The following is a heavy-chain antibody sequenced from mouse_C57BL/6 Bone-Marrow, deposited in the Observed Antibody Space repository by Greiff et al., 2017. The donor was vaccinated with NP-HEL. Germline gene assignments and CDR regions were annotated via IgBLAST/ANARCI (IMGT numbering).Heavy chain of an antibody. CDR1: GFTFSDAW. Sequence: EVKVVESGGGLVQPGGSMKLSCAASGFTFSDAWMDWVRQSPEKGLEWVAEIRNKANNHATYYAESGKGRCTISSNDSKSSVYLQMNNLRAEDTGIYYYTAYGYDSGYWYFDVWGTGTTVTVSS. CDR2: IRNKANNHAT. CDR3: TAYGYDSGYWYFDV. V-gene: IGHV6-6*01. D-gene: IGHD2-2*01. J-gene: IGHJ1*03.